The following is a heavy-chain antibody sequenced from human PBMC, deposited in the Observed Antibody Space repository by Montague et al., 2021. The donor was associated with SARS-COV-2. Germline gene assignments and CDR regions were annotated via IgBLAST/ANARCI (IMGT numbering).Heavy chain of an antibody. J-gene: IGHJ1*01. CDR3: VRHPHYDGLDGPPDF. Sequence: SETLSLTCIVSGVSVTDYYWSWIRQPPGKGLEWVGDVLYNKGTNFNPSLKSRVAISVDTSKNQFSLRLTSVTAADTALYYCVRHPHYDGLDGPPDFWGQGTLVTVSS. D-gene: IGHD3-16*01. V-gene: IGHV4-59*08. CDR1: GVSVTDYY. CDR2: VLYNKGT.